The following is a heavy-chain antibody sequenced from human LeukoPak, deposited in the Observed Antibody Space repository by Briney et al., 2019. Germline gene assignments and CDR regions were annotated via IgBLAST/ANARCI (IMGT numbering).Heavy chain of an antibody. Sequence: PGGSLRLSCAASGFTFNSYEMNWVRQAPGKGLEWVSYISSSGGTIYYADSVKGRFTISRENAKNSLYLQMTSLSAEDTAVYYCAREDYTDNIFDVWGQGTIVTVSS. D-gene: IGHD4-11*01. CDR3: AREDYTDNIFDV. V-gene: IGHV3-48*03. CDR1: GFTFNSYE. J-gene: IGHJ3*01. CDR2: ISSSGGTI.